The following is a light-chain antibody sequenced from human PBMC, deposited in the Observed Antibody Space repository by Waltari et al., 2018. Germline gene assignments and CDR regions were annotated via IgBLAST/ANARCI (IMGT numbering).Light chain of an antibody. V-gene: IGLV2-23*02. Sequence: QSALTQPASVSGTPGQSITISCTGTTSDVGNYDLVSWYQPHPGKAPKLLICEVIKRPSGGSSRFSGSKSGSTASLTSSGLQPDDEADYYCCSYAGLGTYVFGSGTKVTVL. CDR3: CSYAGLGTYV. CDR2: EVI. J-gene: IGLJ1*01. CDR1: TSDVGNYDL.